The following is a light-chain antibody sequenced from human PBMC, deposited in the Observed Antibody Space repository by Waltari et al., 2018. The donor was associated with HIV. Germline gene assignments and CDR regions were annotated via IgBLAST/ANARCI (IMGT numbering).Light chain of an antibody. Sequence: DIVMTQSPDSLVVSLGERATINCKSSQSVLYSSNNKNYLAWYQQKLGQPPKLLIYWASTRESGVPDRFSGSGSGTDSTLTISSLQAEDVAVYYCQQYYSTPLTFGQGTKVEIK. CDR1: QSVLYSSNNKNY. CDR3: QQYYSTPLT. CDR2: WAS. J-gene: IGKJ1*01. V-gene: IGKV4-1*01.